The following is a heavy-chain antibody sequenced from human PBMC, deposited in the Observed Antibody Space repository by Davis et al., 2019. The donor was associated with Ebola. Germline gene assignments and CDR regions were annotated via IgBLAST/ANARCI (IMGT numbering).Heavy chain of an antibody. V-gene: IGHV3-74*01. Sequence: PGGSLRLSCAVSGFTFSNYYMHWVRQAPGKGLVWVSLIKSDGSGITYADSVKGRFTISRDNAKNTLYLQMNSLRAEDTAVYYCAKDQAGGIAARSGAFDIWGQGTMVTVSS. J-gene: IGHJ3*02. CDR3: AKDQAGGIAARSGAFDI. CDR1: GFTFSNYY. CDR2: IKSDGSGI. D-gene: IGHD6-6*01.